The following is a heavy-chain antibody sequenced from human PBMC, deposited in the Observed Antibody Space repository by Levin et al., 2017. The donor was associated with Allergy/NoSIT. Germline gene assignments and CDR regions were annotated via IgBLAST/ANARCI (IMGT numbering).Heavy chain of an antibody. CDR1: GFSFSSYD. J-gene: IGHJ6*02. Sequence: PAGGSLRLSCAASGFSFSSYDMHWVRQVPGKGLEWVSTIGTAGDTYYPGSVKGRFTISRENAKNSLYLQMNSLRAGDTAVYYCAREREWVNGMDVWGQGTTVTVSS. CDR3: AREREWVNGMDV. D-gene: IGHD3-3*01. V-gene: IGHV3-13*01. CDR2: IGTAGDT.